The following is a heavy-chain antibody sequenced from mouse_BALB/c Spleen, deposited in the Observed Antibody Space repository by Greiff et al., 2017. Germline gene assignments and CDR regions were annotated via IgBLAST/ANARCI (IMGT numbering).Heavy chain of an antibody. CDR3: AREYGYNVNWFDY. D-gene: IGHD2-2*01. V-gene: IGHV5-6-3*01. CDR1: GFTFSSYG. J-gene: IGHJ3*01. CDR2: INSNGGST. Sequence: EVQLVESGGGLVQPARSLSLSCAASGFTFSSYGMSWVRQTPDKRLELVATINSNGGSTYYPDSVKGPFTISRDTAKNTLYLQKSSLNSEGTAMYDRAREYGYNVNWFDYWGQGTMVTVSA.